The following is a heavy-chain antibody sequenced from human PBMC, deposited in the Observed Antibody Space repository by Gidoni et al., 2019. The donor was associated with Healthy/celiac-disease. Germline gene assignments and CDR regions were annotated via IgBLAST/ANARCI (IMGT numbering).Heavy chain of an antibody. D-gene: IGHD3-22*01. Sequence: QVQLVEAGGGVVQPGRSLRLSCAASGFTFSSYAMHWVRQAPGKGLEWVAVISYDGSNKYYADSVKGRFTISRDNSKNTLYLQMNSLRAEDTAVYYCARDFITMIVEGPFDYWGQGTLVTVSS. CDR1: GFTFSSYA. J-gene: IGHJ4*02. V-gene: IGHV3-30-3*01. CDR2: ISYDGSNK. CDR3: ARDFITMIVEGPFDY.